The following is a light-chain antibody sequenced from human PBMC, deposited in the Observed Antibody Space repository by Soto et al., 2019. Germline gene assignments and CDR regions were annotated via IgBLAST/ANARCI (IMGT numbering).Light chain of an antibody. CDR1: SCNIGSNT. CDR3: AAWDDSLNGVV. CDR2: SNN. V-gene: IGLV1-44*01. Sequence: QSVLTQPPSASGTPGQRVTISCSGSSCNIGSNTVNWYQQLPGTAHKLLIYSNNQRPSGVPDRFSGSKSGTSASLAISGLQSEDEADYYCAAWDDSLNGVVFGGGTKLTVL. J-gene: IGLJ2*01.